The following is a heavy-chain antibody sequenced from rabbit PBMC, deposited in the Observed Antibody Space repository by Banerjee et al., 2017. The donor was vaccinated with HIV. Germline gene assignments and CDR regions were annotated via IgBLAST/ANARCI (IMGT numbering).Heavy chain of an antibody. CDR2: IDAGNSGST. Sequence: QSLEESGGDLVKPGASLTLTCTASGFSFSSSYWMWWVRQAPGKGLEWIGYIDAGNSGSTYYASWAKGRFTISKTSSTTVTLQMTSLTAADTATYFCARELVVVLMGLGYYGMDLWGQGTLVTVS. V-gene: IGHV1S40*01. CDR3: ARELVVVLMGLGYYGMDL. CDR1: GFSFSSSYW. D-gene: IGHD8-1*01. J-gene: IGHJ6*01.